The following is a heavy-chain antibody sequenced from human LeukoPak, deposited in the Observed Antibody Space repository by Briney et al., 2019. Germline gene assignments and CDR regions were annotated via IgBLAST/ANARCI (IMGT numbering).Heavy chain of an antibody. CDR2: IYYSGST. J-gene: IGHJ5*02. D-gene: IGHD1-26*01. Sequence: SETLSLTCTVSGGSISSYYWSWIRQPPGKGLEWIGYIYYSGSTNYNPSLKSRVTISVDTSKNQFSLKLSSVTAADTAVYYCARGVWEPPAAWFDPWGQGTLVTVSS. V-gene: IGHV4-59*08. CDR1: GGSISSYY. CDR3: ARGVWEPPAAWFDP.